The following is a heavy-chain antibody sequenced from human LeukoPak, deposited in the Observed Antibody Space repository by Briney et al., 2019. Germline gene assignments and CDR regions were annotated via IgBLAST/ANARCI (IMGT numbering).Heavy chain of an antibody. CDR2: IDWDDDK. CDR1: GFSLSXXGXX. Sequence: SGPTLVNPTQTLTXXCTXSGFSLSXXGXXXSWIRQPPGKALEWLARIDWDDDKYYSXSLKTRLTISKDTSKNQVVVTMTNMDPVDTATYYCXXDRXGSGSYFDYWGQGTLVTVSS. D-gene: IGHD3-10*01. CDR3: XXDRXGSGSYFDY. V-gene: IGHV2-70*11. J-gene: IGHJ4*02.